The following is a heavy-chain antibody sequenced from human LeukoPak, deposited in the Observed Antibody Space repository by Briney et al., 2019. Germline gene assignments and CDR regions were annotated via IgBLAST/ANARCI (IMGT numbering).Heavy chain of an antibody. V-gene: IGHV1-2*02. D-gene: IGHD1-1*01. Sequence: ASVKVSCKASGYTFTDYYLHWVRQAPGQGLEWMGWINPNSGGTNYAQTFQGRVTMTRGTSITTAYLELSRLRSDDTAVYYCARIGHNHYFDYWGQGTLVTVSS. CDR3: ARIGHNHYFDY. CDR1: GYTFTDYY. J-gene: IGHJ4*02. CDR2: INPNSGGT.